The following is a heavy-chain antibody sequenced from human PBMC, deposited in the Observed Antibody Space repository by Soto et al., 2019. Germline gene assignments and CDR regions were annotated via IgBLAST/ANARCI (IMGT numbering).Heavy chain of an antibody. V-gene: IGHV3-64D*06. D-gene: IGHD2-15*01. CDR1: GFTFSADA. CDR2: ISTNGGST. Sequence: PGGSLRLSCSASGFTFSADAMHWARQARGKGLEYVSAISTNGGSTYYADSVKGRFTISRDNSKNTLYLQMSSLRAEDTAVYYCVKGGYSALLYNWLDPWGQGTLVTVS. J-gene: IGHJ5*02. CDR3: VKGGYSALLYNWLDP.